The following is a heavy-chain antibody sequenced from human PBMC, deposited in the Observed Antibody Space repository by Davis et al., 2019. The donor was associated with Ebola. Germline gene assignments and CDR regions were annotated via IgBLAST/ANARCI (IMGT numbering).Heavy chain of an antibody. V-gene: IGHV4-34*01. CDR3: ARPSGSYYGLKH. Sequence: MPSETLSLTCAVYGGSFSGYYWSWIRQPPGKGLEWIGEINHSGSTNYNPSLKSRVTISVDTSKNQFSLKLSSVTAADTAVYYCARPSGSYYGLKHWGQGTLVTVSS. D-gene: IGHD1-26*01. CDR1: GGSFSGYY. CDR2: INHSGST. J-gene: IGHJ4*02.